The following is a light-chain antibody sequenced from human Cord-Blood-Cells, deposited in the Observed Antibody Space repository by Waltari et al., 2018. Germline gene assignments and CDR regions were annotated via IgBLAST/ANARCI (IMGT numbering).Light chain of an antibody. CDR2: EGS. V-gene: IGLV2-23*01. CDR1: SSDVGSYNL. Sequence: QSALTQPASVSGSPGQSITISCTGTSSDVGSYNLVSWYQQHPGKAPKRMIYEGSKRPSGFSNRSSGSKSGNTASLTISGLQAEDEADYYCCSYAGSRVFGGGTKLTVL. CDR3: CSYAGSRV. J-gene: IGLJ3*02.